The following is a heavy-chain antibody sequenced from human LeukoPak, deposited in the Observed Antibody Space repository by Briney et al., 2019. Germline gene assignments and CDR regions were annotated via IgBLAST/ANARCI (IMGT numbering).Heavy chain of an antibody. CDR1: GFTFSSYS. CDR2: LNSDGRST. CDR3: ARGYCSGGSCYNLDY. J-gene: IGHJ4*02. D-gene: IGHD2-15*01. V-gene: IGHV3-74*01. Sequence: PGGSLRLSCAASGFTFSSYSMNWVRQAPGKGLVWVSRLNSDGRSTRYADSVNGRFTISRDNAKNTVYLQMNSLRAEDTAIYYCARGYCSGGSCYNLDYWGQGTLVTVSS.